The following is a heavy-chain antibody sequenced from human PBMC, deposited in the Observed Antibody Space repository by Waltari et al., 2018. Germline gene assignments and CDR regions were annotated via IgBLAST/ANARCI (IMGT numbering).Heavy chain of an antibody. D-gene: IGHD1-1*01. CDR2: IYYSGST. V-gene: IGHV4-59*11. Sequence: QVQLQESGPGLVKPSETLSLTCTVSGGSISSHYWSWIRQPPGKGLEWMGYIYYSGSTNYNPSLKSRVTISVDTSKNQFSLKLSSVTAADTAVYYCARGRSGTDYYYHGMDVWGQGTTVTVSS. CDR3: ARGRSGTDYYYHGMDV. J-gene: IGHJ6*02. CDR1: GGSISSHY.